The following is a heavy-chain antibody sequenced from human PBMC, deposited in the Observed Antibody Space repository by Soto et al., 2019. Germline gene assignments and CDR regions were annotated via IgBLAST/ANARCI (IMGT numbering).Heavy chain of an antibody. V-gene: IGHV1-18*04. D-gene: IGHD4-17*01. Sequence: QLQLVQSAAEVKKPGASVRVSCKAYGYPFIKYGISWIRQAPEQGLEWMGWIKVDSGYTNYAQKFQGRVTMTADTSSDTAFMELRSLRLDDTAVYFCATSYATGFDPWGQGTLVSGSS. CDR3: ATSYATGFDP. J-gene: IGHJ5*02. CDR2: IKVDSGYT. CDR1: GYPFIKYG.